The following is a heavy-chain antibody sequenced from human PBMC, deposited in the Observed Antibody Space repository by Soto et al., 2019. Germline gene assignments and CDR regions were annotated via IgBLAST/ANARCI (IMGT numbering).Heavy chain of an antibody. Sequence: PSETLSLTCAVSGGSISSGGYSWSWIRQPPGKGLEWIGYIYHSGSTNYNPSLKSRVTISVDTSKNQFSLKLTSVTAADTAVYYCARDKITGPFDYWGQGTLVTVSS. CDR2: IYHSGST. CDR1: GGSISSGGYS. CDR3: ARDKITGPFDY. J-gene: IGHJ4*02. D-gene: IGHD2-8*02. V-gene: IGHV4-30-2*01.